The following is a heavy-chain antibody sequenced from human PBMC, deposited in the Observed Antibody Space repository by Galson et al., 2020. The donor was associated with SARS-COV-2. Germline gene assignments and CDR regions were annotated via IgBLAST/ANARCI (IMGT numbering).Heavy chain of an antibody. CDR3: ARLQKNYGPPSYQHYSSWGTFFYGFEH. D-gene: IGHD3-16*01. CDR2: ISYRGST. V-gene: IGHV4-30-4*01. Sequence: ETSENLSLTCTVSGGSTSSGDYYWTWIRQPPGKGLEWLGYISYRGSTYYNPSLESRVTISADTSNNQFSLMLTSVTAADTATYFCARLQKNYGPPSYQHYSSWGTFFYGFEHWGQGTLVTVSP. CDR1: GGSTSSGDYY. J-gene: IGHJ4*02.